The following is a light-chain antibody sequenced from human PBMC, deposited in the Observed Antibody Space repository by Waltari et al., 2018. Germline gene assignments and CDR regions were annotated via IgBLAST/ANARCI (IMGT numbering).Light chain of an antibody. CDR2: TTS. Sequence: DIQMTQSPSSLSASVGDRVTITCRASQSVSKCLNWYQQQPGKAPKLLIYTTSNLQSGVPSRFSGSRSGTDFTLTISSLQLEDLATYYCQQSYNTPLSFGGGTKVEIK. J-gene: IGKJ4*01. CDR3: QQSYNTPLS. CDR1: QSVSKC. V-gene: IGKV1-39*01.